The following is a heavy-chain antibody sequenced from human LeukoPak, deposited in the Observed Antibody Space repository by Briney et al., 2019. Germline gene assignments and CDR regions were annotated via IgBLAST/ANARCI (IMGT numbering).Heavy chain of an antibody. CDR3: ASLYCSGGSCYSRDAFDI. J-gene: IGHJ3*02. CDR1: GHTFTSYD. Sequence: ASVKVSCKASGHTFTSYDINWVRQATGQGLEWMGWMNPNSGNTGYAQKFQGRVTMTRNTSISTAYTELSSLRSEDTAVYYCASLYCSGGSCYSRDAFDIWGQGTMVTVSS. V-gene: IGHV1-8*01. D-gene: IGHD2-15*01. CDR2: MNPNSGNT.